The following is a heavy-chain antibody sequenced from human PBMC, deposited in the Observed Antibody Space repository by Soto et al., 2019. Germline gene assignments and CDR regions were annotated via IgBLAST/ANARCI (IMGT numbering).Heavy chain of an antibody. J-gene: IGHJ3*02. CDR3: ARPRMAVAVSMGGLDAFDI. CDR2: INPSGGST. D-gene: IGHD6-19*01. CDR1: GYTFTIYY. Sequence: ASVKVSCKASGYTFTIYYMHWVRQAPGQGLEWMGIINPSGGSTSYAQKFQGRVTMTRDTSTSTVYMELSSLRSEDTAVYYCARPRMAVAVSMGGLDAFDIWGRGTMVTVSS. V-gene: IGHV1-46*03.